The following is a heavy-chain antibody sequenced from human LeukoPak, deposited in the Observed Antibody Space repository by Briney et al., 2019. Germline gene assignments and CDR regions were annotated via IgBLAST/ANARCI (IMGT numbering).Heavy chain of an antibody. CDR2: INPNSGGT. J-gene: IGHJ5*02. D-gene: IGHD1-26*01. Sequence: GASVKVSCKASGYTFTGYYMHWVRQAPGQGLEWMGWINPNSGGTNYAEKFQGRVTMTRDTSISAAYMELSRLRSDDTAVYYCARDVWELQRGFDPWGQGTLVTVSS. CDR3: ARDVWELQRGFDP. CDR1: GYTFTGYY. V-gene: IGHV1-2*02.